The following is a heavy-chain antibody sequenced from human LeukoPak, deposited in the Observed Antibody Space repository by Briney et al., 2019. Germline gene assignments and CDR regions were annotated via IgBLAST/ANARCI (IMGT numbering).Heavy chain of an antibody. V-gene: IGHV7-4-1*02. Sequence: GASVKVSCKASGYTFTSYAMNWVRQAPGQGLEWMGWINTNTGNPTYAQGFTGRFVFSLDTFVSTAYLQISSLKAEDTAVYYCARGIDSSGYCSYWGQGTLVTVSS. CDR1: GYTFTSYA. J-gene: IGHJ4*02. CDR3: ARGIDSSGYCSY. CDR2: INTNTGNP. D-gene: IGHD3-22*01.